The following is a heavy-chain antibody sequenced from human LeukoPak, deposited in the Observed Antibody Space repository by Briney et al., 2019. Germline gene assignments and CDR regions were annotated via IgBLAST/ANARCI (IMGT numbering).Heavy chain of an antibody. CDR2: INPSGGAT. D-gene: IGHD6-6*01. V-gene: IGHV1-46*01. CDR1: GYTFTGYY. Sequence: ASVKVSCKASGYTFTGYYMHWVRQAPGQGLEWMGIINPSGGATTYAQKFQGRVTMTRDMSTSTVYMELSSLRSEDTAIYYCARAIAARLFDFWGQGTLVTVSS. J-gene: IGHJ4*02. CDR3: ARAIAARLFDF.